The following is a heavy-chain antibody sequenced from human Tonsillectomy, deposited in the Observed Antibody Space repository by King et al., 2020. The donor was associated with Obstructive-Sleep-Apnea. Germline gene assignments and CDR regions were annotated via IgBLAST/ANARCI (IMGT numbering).Heavy chain of an antibody. D-gene: IGHD6-13*01. CDR3: AKGIAAADNRGAFDI. CDR1: GFTFDDYA. CDR2: ISWNSGSI. J-gene: IGHJ3*02. V-gene: IGHV3-9*01. Sequence: QLVQSGGGLVQPGRSLRLSCAASGFTFDDYAIHWVRQVPGKGLEWVSGISWNSGSIGFADSVKGRFTISRDNAKNSLSLQMNSLRAEDTALYYCAKGIAAADNRGAFDIWGQGTMVTVSS.